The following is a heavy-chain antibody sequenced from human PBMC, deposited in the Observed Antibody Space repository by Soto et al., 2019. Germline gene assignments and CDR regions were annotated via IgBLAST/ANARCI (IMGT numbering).Heavy chain of an antibody. CDR2: IWYDGSEK. V-gene: IGHV3-33*01. CDR3: ARWGDYKRIDY. J-gene: IGHJ4*02. D-gene: IGHD4-17*01. Sequence: PGGSLRLSCAASGFTFSGHGMHWVRQAPGKGLEWVAVIWYDGSEKYYADSVKGRFTISRDNSRSTLDLQMNSLRAEDTAVYYCARWGDYKRIDYWGQGTLVTVSS. CDR1: GFTFSGHG.